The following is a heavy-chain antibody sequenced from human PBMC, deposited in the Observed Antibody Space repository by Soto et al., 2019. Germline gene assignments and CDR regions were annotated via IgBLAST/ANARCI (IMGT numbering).Heavy chain of an antibody. Sequence: SETLSLTCTVSGGSVSSGSYYWSWIRQPPGKGLEWIGYIYYSGSTSYNPSLKSRVTISVDTSKNQFSLKLSSVTAADTAVYYCAREYSGYDYLGGNWFDPWGQGTLVTVSS. CDR3: AREYSGYDYLGGNWFDP. CDR1: GGSVSSGSYY. CDR2: IYYSGST. J-gene: IGHJ5*02. D-gene: IGHD5-12*01. V-gene: IGHV4-61*01.